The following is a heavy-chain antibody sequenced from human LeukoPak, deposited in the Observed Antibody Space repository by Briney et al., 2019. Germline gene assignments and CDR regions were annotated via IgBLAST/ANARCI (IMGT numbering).Heavy chain of an antibody. J-gene: IGHJ4*02. CDR2: ISSSNSFI. D-gene: IGHD5-18*01. CDR1: GFTFSSYS. Sequence: GGSLLLSCAASGFTFSSYSMNWVRQAPRKGLEWVSSISSSNSFIYYADSVKGRFTISRDNAKNSLFLHINSLRVEDTAVYFCARERPDTTMAWYYFDYWGQGTLVTVSS. CDR3: ARERPDTTMAWYYFDY. V-gene: IGHV3-21*01.